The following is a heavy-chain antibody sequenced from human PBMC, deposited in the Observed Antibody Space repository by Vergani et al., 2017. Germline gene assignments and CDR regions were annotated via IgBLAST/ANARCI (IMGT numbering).Heavy chain of an antibody. CDR1: GYTFTSYG. Sequence: QVQLVQSGAEVKKPGASVKVSCKASGYTFTSYGISWVRQAPGQGLEWMGWSSAYNGNTNYAQKLQGRVTMNADTSTSTAYRELRSLRSDDTAVYYCARGGYCSSTSCYSGSELDYWGQGTLVTVSS. CDR2: SSAYNGNT. J-gene: IGHJ4*02. D-gene: IGHD2-2*01. CDR3: ARGGYCSSTSCYSGSELDY. V-gene: IGHV1-18*01.